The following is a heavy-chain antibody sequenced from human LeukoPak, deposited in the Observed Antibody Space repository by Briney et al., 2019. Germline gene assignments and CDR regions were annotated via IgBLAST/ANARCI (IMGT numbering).Heavy chain of an antibody. D-gene: IGHD2-2*01. Sequence: SETLSLTCTVSGGSISSTSYFWGWVRQPPGKGLEWIGSIYYNSDMHHNPSLKSRVTISVDTSKNQFSLKLSSVTAADTAVYYCARGPPYCSSTSCQDAFDIWGQGTMVTVSS. J-gene: IGHJ3*02. V-gene: IGHV4-39*07. CDR3: ARGPPYCSSTSCQDAFDI. CDR1: GGSISSTSYF. CDR2: IYYNSDM.